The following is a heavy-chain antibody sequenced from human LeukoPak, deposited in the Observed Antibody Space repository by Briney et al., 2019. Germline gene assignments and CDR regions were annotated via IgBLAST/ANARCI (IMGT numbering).Heavy chain of an antibody. D-gene: IGHD6-13*01. CDR1: GGSISSYY. CDR3: ARDIGYSSSWYDLDY. CDR2: IYYSGST. V-gene: IGHV4-59*01. J-gene: IGHJ4*02. Sequence: SQTLSLTCTVSGGSISSYYWSWIRQPPGKGLEWIGYIYYSGSTNYNPSLKSRVTISVDTSKNQFSLKLSSVTAADTAVYYCARDIGYSSSWYDLDYRGQGTLVTVSS.